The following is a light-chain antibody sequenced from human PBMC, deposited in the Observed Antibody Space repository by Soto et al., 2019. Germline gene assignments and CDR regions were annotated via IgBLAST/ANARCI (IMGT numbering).Light chain of an antibody. V-gene: IGKV1-5*03. J-gene: IGKJ1*01. Sequence: DIQMTQSPSSLSASVGDRVTMTCRASQSISSYLNWYQQKPGKAPKLLIYKASSLESGVPSRFSGSGSGTEFTLTISSLQPDDFATYYCQKYNSARTFGQGTKVDIK. CDR3: QKYNSART. CDR2: KAS. CDR1: QSISSY.